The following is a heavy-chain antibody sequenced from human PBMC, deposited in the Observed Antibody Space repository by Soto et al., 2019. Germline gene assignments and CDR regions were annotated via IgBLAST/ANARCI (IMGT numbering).Heavy chain of an antibody. Sequence: QVQLVESGGGVVQPGRSLRLSCAASGFTFSSYAMHWVRQAPGKGLEWVAVISYDGSNTYYADSVKGRFTISGDNSKHTLYLQMNSRRDEATAVYYCASGRYGDCRPWGQGTLVTVSS. V-gene: IGHV3-30-3*01. J-gene: IGHJ5*02. CDR2: ISYDGSNT. CDR3: ASGRYGDCRP. CDR1: GFTFSSYA. D-gene: IGHD4-17*01.